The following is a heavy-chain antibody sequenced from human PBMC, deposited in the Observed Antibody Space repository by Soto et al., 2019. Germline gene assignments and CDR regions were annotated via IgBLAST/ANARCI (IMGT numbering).Heavy chain of an antibody. Sequence: QVQLQESGPGLVKPSQTLSLTCTVSGGSISSGGYYWSWIRQHPGKGLEWIGYIYYSGSTYYNPSLKSRVTISGDTSKSQFSLKLSSVTAADTAVYYCARVLYYDILTGPMDVWGQGTTVTVSS. CDR3: ARVLYYDILTGPMDV. D-gene: IGHD3-9*01. V-gene: IGHV4-31*03. CDR2: IYYSGST. CDR1: GGSISSGGYY. J-gene: IGHJ6*02.